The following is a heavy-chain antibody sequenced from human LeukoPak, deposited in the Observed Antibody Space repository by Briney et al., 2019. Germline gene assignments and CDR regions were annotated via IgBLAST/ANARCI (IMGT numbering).Heavy chain of an antibody. V-gene: IGHV1-2*02. J-gene: IGHJ4*02. Sequence: ASVKVSCKAFGYTFTSYDINWVRQAPGQGLEWMGWINPNSGGTNYAQKFQGRVTMTRDTSISTAYMELSRLRSDDTAVYYCARDYCSSTSCPPGSLDYWGQGTLVTVSS. CDR3: ARDYCSSTSCPPGSLDY. CDR2: INPNSGGT. CDR1: GYTFTSYD. D-gene: IGHD2-2*01.